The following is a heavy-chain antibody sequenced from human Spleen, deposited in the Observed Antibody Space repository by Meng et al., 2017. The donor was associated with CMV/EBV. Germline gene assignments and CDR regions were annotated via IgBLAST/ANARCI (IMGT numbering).Heavy chain of an antibody. CDR1: GFTFNSYA. J-gene: IGHJ1*01. CDR2: ILYDGSNK. D-gene: IGHD4-17*01. CDR3: AKDWIGDNGDYLDA. V-gene: IGHV3-30-3*01. Sequence: GGSLRLSCAASGFTFNSYAMHWVRQAPGKGLEWVAVILYDGSNKYYADSVKGRFTISRDNSKNTLYLQMNSLRAEDTAVYYCAKDWIGDNGDYLDAWGQGTLVTVSS.